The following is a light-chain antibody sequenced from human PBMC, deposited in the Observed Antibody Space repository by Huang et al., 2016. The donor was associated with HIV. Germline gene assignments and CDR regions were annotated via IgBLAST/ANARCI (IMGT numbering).Light chain of an antibody. CDR1: QDISNS. Sequence: DIQMSQSPSSLSSSVGDRVTITCQARQDISNSLNWYQHKPGKAPELLMYDDYNLNTGFPSSFSGSGSVTHFTFTISNLQPEDIATYYCQQYDSLPLTFGPGTKVDLK. J-gene: IGKJ3*01. CDR3: QQYDSLPLT. V-gene: IGKV1-33*01. CDR2: DDY.